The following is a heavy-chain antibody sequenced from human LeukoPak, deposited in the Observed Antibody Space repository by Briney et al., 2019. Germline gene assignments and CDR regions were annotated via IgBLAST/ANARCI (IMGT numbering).Heavy chain of an antibody. CDR1: GASISSYY. D-gene: IGHD4-17*01. CDR2: IYYRGST. J-gene: IGHJ6*02. CDR3: ARDLGGPYGDSSTDV. Sequence: PSETLSLTCTVSGASISSYYWSWVRQPPGKGLEWVGYIYYRGSTNFNPCPKSRVTISVDTSTTQFSLKLSSVTAADTAVYYCARDLGGPYGDSSTDVWGQGTTVTVSS. V-gene: IGHV4-59*01.